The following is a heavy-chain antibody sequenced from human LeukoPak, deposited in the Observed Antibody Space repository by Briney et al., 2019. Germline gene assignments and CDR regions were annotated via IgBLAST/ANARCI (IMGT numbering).Heavy chain of an antibody. CDR3: ARDLRGSGSYIFYYYYGMDV. J-gene: IGHJ6*02. CDR1: GYTFTSYG. CDR2: ISAYNGNT. V-gene: IGHV1-18*01. Sequence: ASMKVSCKASGYTFTSYGISWVRQAPGQGLEWMGWISAYNGNTNYAQKLQGRVTMTTDTSTSTAYMELRSLRSDDTAVYYCARDLRGSGSYIFYYYYGMDVWGQGTTVTVSS. D-gene: IGHD3-10*01.